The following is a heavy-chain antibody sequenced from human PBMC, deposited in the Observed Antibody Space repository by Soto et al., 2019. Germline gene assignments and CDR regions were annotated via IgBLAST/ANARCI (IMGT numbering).Heavy chain of an antibody. CDR3: AKDMGRIAVGQDY. D-gene: IGHD6-19*01. Sequence: EVQLLESGGGLVQPGESLRLSCAASGCSFSSDAMNWVRQAPGKGLEWVSTIGASGSNTYYADSVKGRFTISRDNSNNMLYLQMNSLRVGDTALFYCAKDMGRIAVGQDYWGRGALVTVSP. CDR1: GCSFSSDA. V-gene: IGHV3-23*01. CDR2: IGASGSNT. J-gene: IGHJ4*02.